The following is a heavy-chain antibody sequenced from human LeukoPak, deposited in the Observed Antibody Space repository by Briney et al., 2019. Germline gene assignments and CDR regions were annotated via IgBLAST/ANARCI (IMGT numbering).Heavy chain of an antibody. V-gene: IGHV1-2*02. CDR1: GYTFTGYY. J-gene: IGHJ4*02. CDR2: INPNSGGT. CDR3: ARGFTVVKSPGDY. D-gene: IGHD2-15*01. Sequence: ASVKVSCKASGYTFTGYYMHWVRQAPGQGLEWMGWINPNSGGTSYAQKFQGRVTMTRDTSTSTVYMELSSLRSEDTAVYYCARGFTVVKSPGDYWGQGTLVTVSS.